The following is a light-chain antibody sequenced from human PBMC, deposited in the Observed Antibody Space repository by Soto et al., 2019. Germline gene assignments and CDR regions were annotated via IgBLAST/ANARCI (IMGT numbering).Light chain of an antibody. V-gene: IGKV3-15*01. CDR3: QQYNNWPWT. Sequence: EIVMTQSPATLSVSPGERATLSCRASQGVSSYVAWYQQKPGQAPRLLIYGASTRATGIPARFSGSGSGTEFTLTINSLQSEDFALYYCQQYNNWPWTFGQGTKVDIK. CDR1: QGVSSY. J-gene: IGKJ1*01. CDR2: GAS.